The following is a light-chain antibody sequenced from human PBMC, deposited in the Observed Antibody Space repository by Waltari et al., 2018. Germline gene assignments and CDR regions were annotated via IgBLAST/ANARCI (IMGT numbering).Light chain of an antibody. Sequence: EIVLTQSPGTLSFSPGERATLSCRASPTVRTTYLAWYQQKPGQAPTLLIYGASSRATGIPDRFSGSGSGTDFSLTISSLEPEDFAVYYCQQYDISPLTFGGGTKVEIK. CDR1: PTVRTTY. J-gene: IGKJ4*01. V-gene: IGKV3-20*01. CDR2: GAS. CDR3: QQYDISPLT.